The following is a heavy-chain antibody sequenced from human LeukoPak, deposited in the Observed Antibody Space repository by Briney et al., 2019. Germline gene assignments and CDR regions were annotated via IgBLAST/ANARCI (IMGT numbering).Heavy chain of an antibody. CDR3: ARTYSYYDFWSGSYYYYGMDV. Sequence: SETLSLTCAVYGGSCSGYYWSWIRQPPGKGLEWIGEINHSGSTNYNPSLKSRVTISVDTSKNQFSLKLSSVTAADTAVYYCARTYSYYDFWSGSYYYYGMDVWGQGTTVTVSS. V-gene: IGHV4-34*01. D-gene: IGHD3-3*01. CDR1: GGSCSGYY. CDR2: INHSGST. J-gene: IGHJ6*02.